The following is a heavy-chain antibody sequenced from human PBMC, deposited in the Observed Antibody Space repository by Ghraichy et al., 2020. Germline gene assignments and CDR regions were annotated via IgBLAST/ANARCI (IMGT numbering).Heavy chain of an antibody. V-gene: IGHV4-34*01. CDR3: ARASSSYDNSGWYKEGGQVTY. CDR1: GGSFSGYY. CDR2: IDRSGYT. D-gene: IGHD6-19*01. Sequence: SQTLSLTCAVFGGSFSGYYWSWIRQSPGKGLEWIGDIDRSGYTNYNPSLRSRITISVDTSKNQFSLRLTSVTAADTAVYYCARASSSYDNSGWYKEGGQVTYWGQGTLVTVSS. J-gene: IGHJ4*02.